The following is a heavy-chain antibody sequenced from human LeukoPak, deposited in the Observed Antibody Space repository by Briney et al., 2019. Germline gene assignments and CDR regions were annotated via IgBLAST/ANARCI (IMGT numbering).Heavy chain of an antibody. Sequence: SETLSLTCTVSGGSISSTSYYWGWIRQPPGKGLEWIGSIYFSGHTYFNPSLKSRVTISVETSKNHFSLKLNSVTAADTALYYCARHRSVTGPFYYYYYMDVWGKGTTVTVSS. CDR2: IYFSGHT. CDR1: GGSISSTSYY. CDR3: ARHRSVTGPFYYYYYMDV. J-gene: IGHJ6*03. D-gene: IGHD6-19*01. V-gene: IGHV4-39*07.